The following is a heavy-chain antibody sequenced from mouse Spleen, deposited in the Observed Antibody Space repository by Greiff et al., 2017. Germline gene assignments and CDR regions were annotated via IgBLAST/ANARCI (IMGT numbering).Heavy chain of an antibody. Sequence: QVQLKETGPGLVAPSQSLSITCTVSGFSLTSYGVHWVRQPPGKGLEWLVVIWSDGSTNYNSALKSRLSISKDNSKSQVFLKMNSLQTDDTAMYYCARHRDYDYSWFAYWGQGTLVTVSA. V-gene: IGHV2-6-1*01. J-gene: IGHJ3*01. CDR2: IWSDGST. D-gene: IGHD2-4*01. CDR1: GFSLTSYG. CDR3: ARHRDYDYSWFAY.